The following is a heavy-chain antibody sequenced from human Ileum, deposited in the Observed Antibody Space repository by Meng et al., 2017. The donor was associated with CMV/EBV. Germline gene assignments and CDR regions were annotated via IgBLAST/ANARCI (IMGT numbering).Heavy chain of an antibody. V-gene: IGHV3-11*01. D-gene: IGHD4-17*01. CDR2: ISGSGDII. Sequence: VACAASGLPFRDYYMTWVRQAPGKGLEWVSYISGSGDIIYYADSVKGRFTISRDNAKSSLYLEINSLRAEDTAVYYCARGNYGFDYWGQGTLVTVSS. CDR1: GLPFRDYY. CDR3: ARGNYGFDY. J-gene: IGHJ4*02.